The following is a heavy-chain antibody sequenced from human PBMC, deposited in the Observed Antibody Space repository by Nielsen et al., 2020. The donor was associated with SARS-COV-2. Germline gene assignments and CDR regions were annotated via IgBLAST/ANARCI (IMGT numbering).Heavy chain of an antibody. CDR1: GGTFSSYG. V-gene: IGHV1-69*13. CDR2: IIAIFGTV. Sequence: SVKVSCKASGGTFSSYGFIWVRQAPGQGLEWMGGIIAIFGTVNYAQKFQGRVTITADESTSTAYMELSSLRSEDTAVYYCAREGSSWPRYYFDYWGQGTLVTVSS. D-gene: IGHD6-13*01. CDR3: AREGSSWPRYYFDY. J-gene: IGHJ4*02.